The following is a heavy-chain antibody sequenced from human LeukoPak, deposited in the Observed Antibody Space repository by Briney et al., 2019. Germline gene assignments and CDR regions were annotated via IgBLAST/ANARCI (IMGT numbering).Heavy chain of an antibody. D-gene: IGHD5-24*01. Sequence: PGGSLRLSCAASGFTVSSNYMSWVRQAPGKGLEWIGEINHSGSTNYNPSLKSRVTISVDTSKNQFSLKLSSVTAADTAVYYCAQVSKRLKRWLRREIITVIDYWGQGTLVTVSS. V-gene: IGHV4-34*08. CDR1: GFTVSSNY. CDR2: INHSGST. J-gene: IGHJ4*02. CDR3: AQVSKRLKRWLRREIITVIDY.